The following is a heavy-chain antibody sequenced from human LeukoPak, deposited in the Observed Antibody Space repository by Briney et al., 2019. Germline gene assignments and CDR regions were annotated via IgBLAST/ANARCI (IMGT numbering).Heavy chain of an antibody. CDR2: ISSSSSYI. V-gene: IGHV3-21*01. J-gene: IGHJ4*02. D-gene: IGHD4-23*01. CDR1: GFTFSSYS. Sequence: PGGSLRLSCAASGFTFSSYSMNWVRQAPGEGLEWVSSISSSSSYIHYADSVKGRFTISRDNAKNSLYLQMNSPRAEDTAVYYCARDSLVTIDYWGQGTLVTVSS. CDR3: ARDSLVTIDY.